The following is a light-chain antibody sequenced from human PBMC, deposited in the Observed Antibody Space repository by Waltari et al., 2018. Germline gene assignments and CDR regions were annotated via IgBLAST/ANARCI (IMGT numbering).Light chain of an antibody. Sequence: QSALTQPASVSGSPGQSITISCTGTSSDVGTYNFSSWYQHNPGKATKLMIYEGNKRPSGVSNGCAGSKAGNTASLTISGLQAEDEADYYCYSYAGSGTWVFGGGTKLTVL. CDR1: SSDVGTYNF. CDR3: YSYAGSGTWV. CDR2: EGN. J-gene: IGLJ3*02. V-gene: IGLV2-23*01.